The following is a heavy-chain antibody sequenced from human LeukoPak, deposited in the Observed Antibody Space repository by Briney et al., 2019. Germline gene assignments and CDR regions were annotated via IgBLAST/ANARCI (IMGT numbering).Heavy chain of an antibody. CDR3: ARDRAGYSYGPRWPIDY. CDR1: GYTFTSYG. J-gene: IGHJ4*02. Sequence: GASVKVSCKASGYTFTSYGISWVRQAPGQGLEWMGWISAYNGNTNYAQKLQGRVTMTTDTPTSTAYMELRSLRSDDTAVYYCARDRAGYSYGPRWPIDYWGQGTLVTVSS. D-gene: IGHD5-18*01. CDR2: ISAYNGNT. V-gene: IGHV1-18*04.